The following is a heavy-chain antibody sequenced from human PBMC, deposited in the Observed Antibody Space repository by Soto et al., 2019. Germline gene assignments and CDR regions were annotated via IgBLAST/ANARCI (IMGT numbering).Heavy chain of an antibody. J-gene: IGHJ5*02. CDR3: AIDVGHSSGYLRFDP. D-gene: IGHD3-22*01. CDR2: IYYSGST. V-gene: IGHV4-59*01. Sequence: QVQLQESGPGLVKPSETLSLTCTVSGGSLNSYYWSWIRQPPGKGLEWIGYIYYSGSTNYNPALKSRVTISVDTSKKQVSLKLNSVTTADTAVYYCAIDVGHSSGYLRFDPWGQGTLVTVSS. CDR1: GGSLNSYY.